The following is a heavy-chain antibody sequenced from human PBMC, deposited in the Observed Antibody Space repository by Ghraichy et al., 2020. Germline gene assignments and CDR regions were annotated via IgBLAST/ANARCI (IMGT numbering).Heavy chain of an antibody. Sequence: SETLSLTCTVSGGSISSYYWSWIRQPPGKGLEWIGYIYYSGSTNYNPSLKSRVTISVDTSKNQFSLKLSSVTAADTAVYYCARAIAARPGAYYFDYWGQGTLVTVSS. J-gene: IGHJ4*02. V-gene: IGHV4-59*01. CDR3: ARAIAARPGAYYFDY. D-gene: IGHD6-6*01. CDR1: GGSISSYY. CDR2: IYYSGST.